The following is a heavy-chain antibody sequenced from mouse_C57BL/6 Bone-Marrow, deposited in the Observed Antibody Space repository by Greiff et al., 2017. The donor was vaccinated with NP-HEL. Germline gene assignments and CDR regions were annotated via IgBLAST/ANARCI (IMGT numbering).Heavy chain of an antibody. CDR3: ARPLYYYGNAY. Sequence: VQLQQSGPGLVQPSQCLSITCTVSGFSLTSYGVHWVRQSPGKGLEWLGVIWSGGSTDYNADFISRLSISKDKSKSQIFIKMNSLQADDAAIYYCARPLYYYGNAYWGQGALVTVSA. D-gene: IGHD1-1*01. CDR2: IWSGGST. V-gene: IGHV2-2*01. CDR1: GFSLTSYG. J-gene: IGHJ3*01.